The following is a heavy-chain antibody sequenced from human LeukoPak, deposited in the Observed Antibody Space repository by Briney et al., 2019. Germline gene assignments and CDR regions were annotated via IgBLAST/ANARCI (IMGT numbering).Heavy chain of an antibody. D-gene: IGHD3-3*01. CDR2: IRSDENYK. Sequence: GGSLRHSCAASGFTFSSYGMNWVRQAPGKGLEWVAHIRSDENYKHYADSVKGRFTISRDNSKNTVYVQMNSLRPEDTAVYYCAKDAHWSADHWGQGTLVSVSS. CDR3: AKDAHWSADH. CDR1: GFTFSSYG. V-gene: IGHV3-30*02. J-gene: IGHJ5*02.